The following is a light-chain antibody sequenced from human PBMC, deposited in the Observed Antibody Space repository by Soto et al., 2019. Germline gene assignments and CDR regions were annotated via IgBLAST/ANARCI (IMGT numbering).Light chain of an antibody. CDR1: QSVGRDY. V-gene: IGKV3-20*01. CDR2: DAS. CDR3: QQYAASPIT. Sequence: EIVLTQSPGTLSLSPGERATLSCRASQSVGRDYLAWFQQKPGHAPRLLILDASSRATGIPDRFSGGGSGTDFPLTISRLEPEDFAVYYCQQYAASPITFGQGIRLEIK. J-gene: IGKJ5*01.